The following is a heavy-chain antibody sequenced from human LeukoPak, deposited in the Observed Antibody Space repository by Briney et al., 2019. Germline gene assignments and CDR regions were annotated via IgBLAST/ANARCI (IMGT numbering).Heavy chain of an antibody. CDR1: GGSISSNNW. CDR2: IYHSGST. Sequence: SETLSLTCAVSGGSISSNNWWSWVRQPPGKGLEWIGEIYHSGSTNYNPPLKSRVTISVDKSKNQFPLKLSSVTAADAAVYYCASRIIMTVGNSAFDIWGQGTMVTVSS. J-gene: IGHJ3*02. D-gene: IGHD3-22*01. V-gene: IGHV4-4*02. CDR3: ASRIIMTVGNSAFDI.